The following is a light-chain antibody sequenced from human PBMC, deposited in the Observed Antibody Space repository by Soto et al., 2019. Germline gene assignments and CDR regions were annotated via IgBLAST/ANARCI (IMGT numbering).Light chain of an antibody. Sequence: DIQMTQSPSSVSASVGDRVTITCRASQGISSWLAWYQQKTGRAPKLLIYAASSLQSGVPSRFSGSGSGADFTLTISSLQPEDPATYYCQQSYSTPYTFGQGTKLEIK. CDR2: AAS. V-gene: IGKV1-12*01. CDR1: QGISSW. CDR3: QQSYSTPYT. J-gene: IGKJ2*01.